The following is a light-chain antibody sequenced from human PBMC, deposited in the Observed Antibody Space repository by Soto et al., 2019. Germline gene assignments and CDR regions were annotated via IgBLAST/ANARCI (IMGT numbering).Light chain of an antibody. V-gene: IGLV2-11*01. Sequence: QSALTQPRSVSGSPGQSVTISYTGTSSDVGGYNYVSWYQQHPGKAPKLMIYDVSKRPSGVPDRFSGSKSGNTASLSISGLEAEDDADYSCCSYAGSYGVVFGGGTKLTVL. CDR1: SSDVGGYNY. CDR3: CSYAGSYGVV. J-gene: IGLJ2*01. CDR2: DVS.